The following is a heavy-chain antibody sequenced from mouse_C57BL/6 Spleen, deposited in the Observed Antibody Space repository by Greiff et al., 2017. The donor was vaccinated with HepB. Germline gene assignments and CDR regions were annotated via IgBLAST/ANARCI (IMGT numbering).Heavy chain of an antibody. J-gene: IGHJ2*01. CDR2: ISSGGSYT. Sequence: EVQLVESGGDLVKPGGSLKLSCAASGFTFSSYGMSWVRQTPDKRLEWVATISSGGSYTYYPDSVKGRFTISRDNAKNTLYLHMSSLKSEDTAMYYCATRGGGDYWGQGTTLSVSS. CDR1: GFTFSSYG. V-gene: IGHV5-6*01. CDR3: ATRGGGDY.